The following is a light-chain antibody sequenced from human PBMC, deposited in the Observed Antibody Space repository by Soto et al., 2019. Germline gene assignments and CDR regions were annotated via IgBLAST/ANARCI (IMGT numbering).Light chain of an antibody. J-gene: IGLJ1*01. CDR1: SSNIGSNT. CDR3: AAWDDSLNVLYV. Sequence: QSVXTQPPSASGTPGQRVTISCSGSSSNIGSNTVNWYQQLPGTAPKLLIYSNNQRPSGVPDRFSGSKSGTSASLAISGLQSEDEADYYCAAWDDSLNVLYVFGTGTKVTVL. CDR2: SNN. V-gene: IGLV1-44*01.